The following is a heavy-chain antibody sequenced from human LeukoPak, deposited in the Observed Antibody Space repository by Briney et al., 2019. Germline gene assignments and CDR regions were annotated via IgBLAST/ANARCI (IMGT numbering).Heavy chain of an antibody. V-gene: IGHV3-74*01. J-gene: IGHJ4*02. D-gene: IGHD3-3*02. Sequence: GSLRLSCAASGFTFSSYWMHWVRQAPGKGLVWVSRVDSDGSSTSYADSVKGRITISRDNTKNTLSLQMNSLRAEDTAVYYCARDGILGSHDYWGQGTLVTVSS. CDR3: ARDGILGSHDY. CDR2: VDSDGSST. CDR1: GFTFSSYW.